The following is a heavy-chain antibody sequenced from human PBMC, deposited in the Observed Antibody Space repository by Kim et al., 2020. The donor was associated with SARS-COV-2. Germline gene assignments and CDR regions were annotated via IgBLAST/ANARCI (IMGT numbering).Heavy chain of an antibody. CDR3: ARVFVPSLSLSGYSYGAFDP. CDR2: IYHSGST. J-gene: IGHJ5*02. D-gene: IGHD5-18*01. Sequence: SETLSLTCAVSGGSISSSNWWSWVRQPPGKGLEWIGEIYHSGSTNYNPSLKSRVTISVDKSKNQFSLKLSSVTAADTAVYYCARVFVPSLSLSGYSYGAFDPWGQGTLVTVSS. CDR1: GGSISSSNW. V-gene: IGHV4-4*02.